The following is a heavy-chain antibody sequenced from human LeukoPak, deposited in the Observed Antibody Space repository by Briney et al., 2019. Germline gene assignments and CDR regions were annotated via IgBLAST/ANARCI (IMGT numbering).Heavy chain of an antibody. Sequence: PSETLSLTCTVSGGSISSSSYYWSWIRQPAGKGLEWIGRIYASGSTNYNPSLKSRVTISPDTSKNQFSLKLSSVTAADTAVYYCARGCGSGFRDWFDSWGQGTLVTVSS. CDR1: GGSISSSSYY. CDR2: IYASGST. J-gene: IGHJ5*01. CDR3: ARGCGSGFRDWFDS. D-gene: IGHD3-10*01. V-gene: IGHV4-61*02.